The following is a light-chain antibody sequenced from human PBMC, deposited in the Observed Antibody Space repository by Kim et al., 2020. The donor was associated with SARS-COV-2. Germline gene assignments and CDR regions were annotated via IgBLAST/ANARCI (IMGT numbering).Light chain of an antibody. CDR1: SISSNY. CDR2: DKN. Sequence: ALGQTVRITRQGDSISSNYARWYQQKKGQAPVLVIYDKNNRPSGSPARFSGSSTGDTAALTITGAQAEDEDAYYCNSGDSSGNPGVFGGGTKVTVL. J-gene: IGLJ3*02. CDR3: NSGDSSGNPGV. V-gene: IGLV3-19*01.